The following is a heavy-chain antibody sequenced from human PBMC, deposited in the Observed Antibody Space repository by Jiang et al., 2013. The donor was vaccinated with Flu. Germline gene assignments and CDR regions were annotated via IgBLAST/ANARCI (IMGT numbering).Heavy chain of an antibody. D-gene: IGHD2/OR15-2a*01. V-gene: IGHV1-3*01. CDR2: INAGNGNT. J-gene: IGHJ3*02. CDR1: GYTFTSYA. CDR3: ARAQYYPYPSEYAFDI. Sequence: SGAEVKKPGASVKVSCKASGYTFTSYAMHWVRQAPGQRLEWMGWINAGNGNTKYSQKFQGRVTITRDTSASTAYMELSSLRSEDTAVYYCARAQYYPYPSEYAFDIWGQGTMVTVSS.